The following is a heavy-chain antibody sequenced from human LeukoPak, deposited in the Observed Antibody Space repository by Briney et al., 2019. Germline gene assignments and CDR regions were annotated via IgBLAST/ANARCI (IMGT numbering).Heavy chain of an antibody. CDR1: GFTFSSYW. D-gene: IGHD2-15*01. Sequence: GGSLRLSCAASGFTFSSYWMTWVRQAPGKGLEWVANIKQDGSEKYHVDSVKGRFTISRDNAKNSLYLQMNSLRGEDTAVYYWARDTGCSGGTCYSFYDYWGQGTLVTVSS. V-gene: IGHV3-7*01. CDR2: IKQDGSEK. CDR3: ARDTGCSGGTCYSFYDY. J-gene: IGHJ4*02.